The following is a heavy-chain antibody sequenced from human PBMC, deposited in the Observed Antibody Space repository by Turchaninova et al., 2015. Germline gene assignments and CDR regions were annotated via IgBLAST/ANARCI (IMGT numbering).Heavy chain of an antibody. J-gene: IGHJ4*01. CDR3: ARLTYDSSGYLFDF. CDR2: ISYSGST. Sequence: QVQLQESGPGLVRPSETLSPTCTVSGGSIRSYYWSWIRQPPGKGLEWIGYISYSGSTNYNPSLESRVTMSADSSKDQFSLRLSSVTAADTAVYYCARLTYDSSGYLFDFWGHGTLVTVSS. D-gene: IGHD3-22*01. V-gene: IGHV4-59*01. CDR1: GGSIRSYY.